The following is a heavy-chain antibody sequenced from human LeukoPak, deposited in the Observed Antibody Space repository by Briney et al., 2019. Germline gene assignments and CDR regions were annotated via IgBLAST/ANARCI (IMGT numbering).Heavy chain of an antibody. CDR2: ISGSGGST. CDR1: GFTFSSYA. Sequence: GGSLRLSCAASGFTFSSYAMSWVRQAPGKGLEWVSAISGSGGSTYYADSVKGRFTISRDNSKNTLYPQMNSLRAEDTAVYYCAKDFTSGYCSGGSCYTFDYWGQGTLVTVSS. D-gene: IGHD2-15*01. V-gene: IGHV3-23*01. J-gene: IGHJ4*02. CDR3: AKDFTSGYCSGGSCYTFDY.